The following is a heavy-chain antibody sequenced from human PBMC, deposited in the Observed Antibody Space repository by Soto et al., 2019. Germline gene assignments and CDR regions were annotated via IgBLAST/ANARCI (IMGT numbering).Heavy chain of an antibody. Sequence: PSETLSLTCTVSGGSISSYYWSWIRQPPGKGLEWIGYIYYSGSTNYNPSLKSRVTISVDTSKNQFSLKLSSVTAADTAVYYCARAGGGLGWIAAAGTGWFDPWGQGTLVTVSS. D-gene: IGHD6-13*01. J-gene: IGHJ5*02. CDR3: ARAGGGLGWIAAAGTGWFDP. V-gene: IGHV4-59*01. CDR2: IYYSGST. CDR1: GGSISSYY.